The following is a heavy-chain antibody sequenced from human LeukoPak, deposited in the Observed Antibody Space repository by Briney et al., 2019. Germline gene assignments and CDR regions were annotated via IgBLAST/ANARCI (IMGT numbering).Heavy chain of an antibody. CDR1: GGTFSSYA. V-gene: IGHV1-69*13. J-gene: IGHJ4*02. D-gene: IGHD6-6*01. Sequence: GASVKVSCKASGGTFSSYAISWVRQAPGQGLEWMGGIIPIFGTANYAQKFQGRVTITADESTSTAYMELSSLRSEDTAVYYCAIVPPDRGYSSSSGLDYWGQGALVTVSS. CDR2: IIPIFGTA. CDR3: AIVPPDRGYSSSSGLDY.